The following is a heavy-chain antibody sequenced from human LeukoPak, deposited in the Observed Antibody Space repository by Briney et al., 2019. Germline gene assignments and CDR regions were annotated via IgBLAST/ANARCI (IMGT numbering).Heavy chain of an antibody. J-gene: IGHJ3*02. CDR2: IVVGSGNT. D-gene: IGHD3-22*01. V-gene: IGHV1-58*02. Sequence: GASVKVSCKASGFTFTSSAMQWVRQARGQRLEWIGWIVVGSGNTNYAQKFQERVTITRDMSTSTAYMELSSLRSEDTAVYYCAADGYYDSSGSLAFDIWGQGTMVTVSS. CDR1: GFTFTSSA. CDR3: AADGYYDSSGSLAFDI.